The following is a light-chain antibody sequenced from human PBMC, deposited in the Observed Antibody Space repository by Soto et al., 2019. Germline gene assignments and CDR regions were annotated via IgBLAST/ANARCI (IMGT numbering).Light chain of an antibody. Sequence: NFMLTQPHSASESPGKTVTISRARSSGSIASNYVQWYQQRPGSAPTTVIYEDNQRPSGVPDRFSGSIDSSSNSASLTISGLKTEDEADYSCQSYDSSHPVFGGGTQLTVL. CDR1: SGSIASNY. CDR2: EDN. J-gene: IGLJ7*01. V-gene: IGLV6-57*04. CDR3: QSYDSSHPV.